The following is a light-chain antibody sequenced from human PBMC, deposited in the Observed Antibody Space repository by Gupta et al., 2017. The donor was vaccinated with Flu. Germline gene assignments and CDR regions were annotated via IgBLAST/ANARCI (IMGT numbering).Light chain of an antibody. CDR3: EAWEDSRKGLWV. V-gene: IGLV1-44*01. CDR1: SSNIGSSV. J-gene: IGLJ3*02. Sequence: TITCSGSSSNIGSSVVGWYQHLPGRAPKLLIYNGNKRHSGGPERFSGSKSGTSAALAISGLQAEEEADYYCEAWEDSRKGLWVFGGGTKLTVL. CDR2: NGN.